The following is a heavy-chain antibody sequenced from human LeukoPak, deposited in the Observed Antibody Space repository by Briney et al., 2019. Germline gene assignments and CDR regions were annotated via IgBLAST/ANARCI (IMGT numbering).Heavy chain of an antibody. V-gene: IGHV3-15*01. CDR3: TTQRSRITMVRGVIRSDH. CDR1: GFTFNNAW. Sequence: GGSLRLSCAASGFTFNNAWMNWVRQAPGKGLEWVGRIKSKAEGGTIDYAAPVKGRFTISRDDSKNTLYLQMNSLKTEDTAVYYCTTQRSRITMVRGVIRSDHWGQGTLVTVSS. J-gene: IGHJ4*02. D-gene: IGHD3-10*01. CDR2: IKSKAEGGTI.